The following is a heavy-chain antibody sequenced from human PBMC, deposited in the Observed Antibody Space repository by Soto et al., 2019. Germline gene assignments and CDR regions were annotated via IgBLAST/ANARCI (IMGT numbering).Heavy chain of an antibody. V-gene: IGHV1-69*12. Sequence: QVQLVQSGAEVKKPGSSVKVSCKASGGTFSSYAISWVRQAPGQGLEWMGGIIPIFRTANYAQKFQGRVTITADESTSTAYMELSSLRSEGTAGYYRARWSDYVDHVALVPGGSFQHWGQGTLVSVSS. CDR2: IIPIFRTA. D-gene: IGHD4-17*01. CDR1: GGTFSSYA. J-gene: IGHJ1*01. CDR3: ARWSDYVDHVALVPGGSFQH.